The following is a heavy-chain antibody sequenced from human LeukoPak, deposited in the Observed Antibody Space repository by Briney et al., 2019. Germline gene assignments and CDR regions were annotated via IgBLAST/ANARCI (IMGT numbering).Heavy chain of an antibody. J-gene: IGHJ5*02. D-gene: IGHD3-10*01. Sequence: GGSLRLSCAASKFTFSRYAMHWVRQAPGKGLEYVSGISSDGGSTYYADSVKGRFTISRDNSKNTLYLQMSSLRAEDTAVYYCVKHHGSGRINNWFDPWGQGTLVTVSS. CDR1: KFTFSRYA. CDR3: VKHHGSGRINNWFDP. CDR2: ISSDGGST. V-gene: IGHV3-64D*09.